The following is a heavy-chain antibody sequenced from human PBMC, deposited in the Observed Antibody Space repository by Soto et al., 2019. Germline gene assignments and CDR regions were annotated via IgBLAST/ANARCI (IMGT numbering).Heavy chain of an antibody. CDR3: ARDSRYCTNGVCYTVGAFDI. Sequence: GGSLRLSCAASGFTFSSYAMHWVRQAPGKGLEWVAVISYDGSNKYYADSVKGRFTISRDNSKNTLYLQMNSLRAEDTAVYYCARDSRYCTNGVCYTVGAFDIWGQGTMVTVSS. V-gene: IGHV3-30-3*01. CDR2: ISYDGSNK. CDR1: GFTFSSYA. D-gene: IGHD2-8*01. J-gene: IGHJ3*02.